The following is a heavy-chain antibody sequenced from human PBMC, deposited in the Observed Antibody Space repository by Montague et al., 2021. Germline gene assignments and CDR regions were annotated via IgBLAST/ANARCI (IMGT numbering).Heavy chain of an antibody. D-gene: IGHD1-7*01. CDR2: IRPDGSET. V-gene: IGHV3-7*02. CDR1: GFLFSRDF. J-gene: IGHJ4*02. Sequence: SLRLSCAASGFLFSRDFMTWVRQAPGRGLESVAKIRPDGSETSYMDSVRGRFSISRDNAQNFLYLQMNSLRVEDTAVYYCVTETIWRFDHWGQGALVTVSS. CDR3: VTETIWRFDH.